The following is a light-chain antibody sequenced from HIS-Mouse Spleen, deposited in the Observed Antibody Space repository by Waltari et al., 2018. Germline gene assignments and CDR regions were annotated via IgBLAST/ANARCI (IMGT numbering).Light chain of an antibody. V-gene: IGLV3-19*01. J-gene: IGLJ2*01. CDR1: SLRSYY. CDR3: NSRDSSGPVV. CDR2: GKN. Sequence: SSELTQDPAVSVALGQTVRITCQGDSLRSYYASWYQQKPGQAPVLVIYGKNNRPSGIPDRFAGSSSGSTASLTVTGAQAEDEADYDCNSRDSSGPVVFGGGTKLTVL.